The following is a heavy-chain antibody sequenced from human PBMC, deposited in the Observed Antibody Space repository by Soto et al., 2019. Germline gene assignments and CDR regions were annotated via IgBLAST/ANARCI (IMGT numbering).Heavy chain of an antibody. V-gene: IGHV4-39*01. D-gene: IGHD3-3*01. CDR2: VYYTGST. J-gene: IGHJ1*01. CDR1: GGSIPINNYY. Sequence: QLQLQESGPGLVKPSETLSLTCTVSGGSIPINNYYWAWIRQPPGQGLEWIGNVYYTGSTSYNPSLNSRVPMSVDTSKNQFSLKLTSVTAADTAVYYCARLPRYDFWTWGQGTLVTVSS. CDR3: ARLPRYDFWT.